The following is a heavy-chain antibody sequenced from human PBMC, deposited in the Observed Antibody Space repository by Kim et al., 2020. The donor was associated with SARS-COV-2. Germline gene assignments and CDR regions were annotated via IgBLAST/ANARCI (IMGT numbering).Heavy chain of an antibody. CDR3: ARDKTRANFGDYFDY. J-gene: IGHJ4*01. Sequence: GGSLRLSCAASGFTFSSYAMHWVRQAPGKGLEWVAVISYDGSNKYYADSVKGRFTISRDNSKNTLYLQMNSLRAEDTAVYYCARDKTRANFGDYFDYWG. V-gene: IGHV3-30*04. D-gene: IGHD4-17*01. CDR2: ISYDGSNK. CDR1: GFTFSSYA.